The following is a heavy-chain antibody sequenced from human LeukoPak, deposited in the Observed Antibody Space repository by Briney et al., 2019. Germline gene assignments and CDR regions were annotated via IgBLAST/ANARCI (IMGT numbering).Heavy chain of an antibody. CDR1: GFTFSSYA. D-gene: IGHD6-19*01. CDR3: AKLYSSGWYGALDY. V-gene: IGHV3-23*01. Sequence: GGSLRLSCAASGFTFSSYAMSWVRQAPGKGLEWVSAISGSGGSTYYADSVKGRFTISRDNSKNTLYLQMNSPRAEDTAVYYCAKLYSSGWYGALDYWGQGTLVTVSS. CDR2: ISGSGGST. J-gene: IGHJ4*02.